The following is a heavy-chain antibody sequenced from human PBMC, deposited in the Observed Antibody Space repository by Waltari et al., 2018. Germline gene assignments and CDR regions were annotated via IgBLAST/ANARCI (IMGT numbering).Heavy chain of an antibody. CDR2: IWHDGSNK. CDR1: GFPFSQYA. J-gene: IGHJ4*02. D-gene: IGHD1-26*01. V-gene: IGHV3-33*03. Sequence: QVHLVESGGGVVQPGTSLRLSCAASGFPFSQYAMQWVRQAPSKGRDWVAIIWHDGSNKFYGDSVKGRFTISRDNAKNSLYLQMNSLRTEDTALYYCAKGHSGSYGLDYWGQGTLVTVSS. CDR3: AKGHSGSYGLDY.